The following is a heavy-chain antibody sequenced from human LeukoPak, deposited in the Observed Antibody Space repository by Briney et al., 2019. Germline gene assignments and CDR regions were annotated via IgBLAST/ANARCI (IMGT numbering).Heavy chain of an antibody. D-gene: IGHD6-19*01. Sequence: GGSLRLSCAASGFTFSSYWMHWVRQAPGKGLVWVSRINSDGSSTSYADSMKGRFTISRDNAKNTLYLQMSSLRAEDTAVYYCARDPGQQWFDFFDYWGQGTLVTVSS. CDR3: ARDPGQQWFDFFDY. CDR1: GFTFSSYW. J-gene: IGHJ4*02. V-gene: IGHV3-74*01. CDR2: INSDGSST.